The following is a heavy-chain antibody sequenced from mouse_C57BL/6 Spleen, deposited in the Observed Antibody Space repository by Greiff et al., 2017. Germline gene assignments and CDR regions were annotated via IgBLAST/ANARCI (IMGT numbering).Heavy chain of an antibody. J-gene: IGHJ4*01. CDR3: AKGDYYALDY. CDR1: GFSLTSCG. CDR2: IWSGGST. V-gene: IGHV2-4*01. Sequence: VQLQQSGPGLVQPSQSLSLTCTVSGFSLTSCGVHWGRQPPGKGQELLGVIWSGGSTDYNAAFISRLSISKDNSKSQVFFKMNSLQAEDTAIYYCAKGDYYALDYWGQGTSVTVSS.